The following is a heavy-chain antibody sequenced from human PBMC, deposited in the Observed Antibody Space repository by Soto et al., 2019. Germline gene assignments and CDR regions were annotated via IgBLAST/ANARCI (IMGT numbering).Heavy chain of an antibody. V-gene: IGHV4-39*01. D-gene: IGHD1-1*01. CDR1: GDSISSNTYY. CDR2: IYYSGST. J-gene: IGHJ4*02. CDR3: ARRDNWSDSHFDY. Sequence: SETLSLTCTVSGDSISSNTYYWGWNRQPPGKGLEWIGTIYYSGSTYYNPSLKSRVAISVDTSKNQFSLKLSSVTAADTAVYYCARRDNWSDSHFDYWGRGTLVTVS.